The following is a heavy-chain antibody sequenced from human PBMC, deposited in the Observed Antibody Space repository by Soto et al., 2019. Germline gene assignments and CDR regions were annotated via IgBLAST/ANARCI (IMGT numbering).Heavy chain of an antibody. D-gene: IGHD5-12*01. Sequence: QVQLVESGGGLVKPGGSLRLSCAVSGFTFSNYYMNWIRQAPGKGLEWVSYISSTTTYTNYADSVKGRFTISRDNAKNSLYLQMNSLRAEDTAVYYCARDPGDGYNLFYDYWGQGTPVTVSS. CDR3: ARDPGDGYNLFYDY. CDR2: ISSTTTYT. CDR1: GFTFSNYY. V-gene: IGHV3-11*05. J-gene: IGHJ4*02.